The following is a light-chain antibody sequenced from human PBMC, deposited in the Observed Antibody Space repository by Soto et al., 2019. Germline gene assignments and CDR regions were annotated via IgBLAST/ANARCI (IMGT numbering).Light chain of an antibody. CDR3: QQYEV. J-gene: IGKJ1*01. CDR2: GAS. V-gene: IGKV3-20*01. Sequence: EIVFTQSPGTLSLSPGERATLSCRASQSVSSSYLAWYQQKPGQAPRLLIYGASSRATGIPDRFSGSGSGTDFTLTISRLEPEDFAVYYCQQYEVFGQGTKVDIK. CDR1: QSVSSSY.